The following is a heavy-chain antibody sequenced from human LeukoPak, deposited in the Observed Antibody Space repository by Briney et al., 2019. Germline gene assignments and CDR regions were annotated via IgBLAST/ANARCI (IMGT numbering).Heavy chain of an antibody. J-gene: IGHJ4*02. CDR3: AKDVSPITPYYDFWSGRPGYDY. CDR2: ISGSGGST. CDR1: GFTFGSYA. D-gene: IGHD3-3*01. Sequence: GGSLRLSCAASGFTFGSYAMSWVRQAPGKGLEWVSAISGSGGSTYYADSVKGRFTISRDNSKNTLYLQMNSLRAEDTAVYYCAKDVSPITPYYDFWSGRPGYDYWGQGTLVTVSS. V-gene: IGHV3-23*01.